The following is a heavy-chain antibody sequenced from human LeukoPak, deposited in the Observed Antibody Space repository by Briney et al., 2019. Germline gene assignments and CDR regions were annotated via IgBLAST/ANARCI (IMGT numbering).Heavy chain of an antibody. D-gene: IGHD3-10*01. V-gene: IGHV3-23*01. CDR3: AKVCGGRYGEYYFDY. CDR1: GFTFSSYA. Sequence: GGSLRLSCAASGFTFSSYAMSWVRQAPGKGLEWVSAISGSGGSTYYADSVKGRFTISRDNSKNTLYLQMNSLRAEDTAVYYCAKVCGGRYGEYYFDYWGQGTLVTVSS. CDR2: ISGSGGST. J-gene: IGHJ4*02.